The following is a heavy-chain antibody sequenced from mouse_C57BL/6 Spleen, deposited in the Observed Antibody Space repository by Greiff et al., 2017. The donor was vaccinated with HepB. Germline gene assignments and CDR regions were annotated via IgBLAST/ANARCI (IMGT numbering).Heavy chain of an antibody. CDR2: ISSGGDYI. D-gene: IGHD2-4*01. Sequence: DVMLVESGEGLVKPGGSLKLSCAASGFTFSSYAMSWVRQTPEKRLEWVAYISSGGDYIYYADTVKGRFTISRDNARNTLYLQMSSLKSEDTAMYYCTRSDYDEDFAYWGQGTLVTVSA. CDR1: GFTFSSYA. V-gene: IGHV5-9-1*02. CDR3: TRSDYDEDFAY. J-gene: IGHJ3*01.